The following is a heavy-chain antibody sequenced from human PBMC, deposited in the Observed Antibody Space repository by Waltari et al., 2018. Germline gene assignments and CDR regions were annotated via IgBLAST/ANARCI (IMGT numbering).Heavy chain of an antibody. J-gene: IGHJ4*02. CDR3: TRGAGSGAWLIDY. CDR2: IPYDGINE. V-gene: IGHV3-30-3*01. D-gene: IGHD6-25*01. CDR1: GFTFSSYS. Sequence: QVQLVESGGGVVQPGTSLRLSCAASGFTFSSYSMHWVRRAPGKGLEWVAVIPYDGINEYYADSVRGRFTISRDNSKNTLYLQMNSLRVEDTALYYCTRGAGSGAWLIDYWGQGTLVTVSS.